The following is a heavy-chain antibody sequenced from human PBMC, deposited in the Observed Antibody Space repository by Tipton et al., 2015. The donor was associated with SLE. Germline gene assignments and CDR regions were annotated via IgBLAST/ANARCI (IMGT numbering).Heavy chain of an antibody. D-gene: IGHD2-15*01. CDR1: GDHFNNYF. CDR3: ARGLTTPGFPLGY. Sequence: GLVKPSETLSLTCTVSGDHFNNYFWSWIRQSPGKGLEWIGYIYYSGTTNYNPSLKSRVTISADTSQNQFSLEVRSVTAADTAVYYCARGLTTPGFPLGYWSQGVLVSVSS. J-gene: IGHJ4*02. V-gene: IGHV4-59*01. CDR2: IYYSGTT.